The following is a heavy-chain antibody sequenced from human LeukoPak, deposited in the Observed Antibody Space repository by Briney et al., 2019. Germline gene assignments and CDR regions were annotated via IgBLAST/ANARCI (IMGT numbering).Heavy chain of an antibody. D-gene: IGHD2-21*02. CDR2: ISYDGSNK. Sequence: GGSLRLSCAASGFTFSSYAMHWVRQAPGKGLEWVAVISYDGSNKYYADSVKGRFTISRDSSKNTLYLQMNSLRAEDTAVYYCATACGGDCYSDYWGQGTLVTVSS. CDR1: GFTFSSYA. CDR3: ATACGGDCYSDY. V-gene: IGHV3-30*04. J-gene: IGHJ4*02.